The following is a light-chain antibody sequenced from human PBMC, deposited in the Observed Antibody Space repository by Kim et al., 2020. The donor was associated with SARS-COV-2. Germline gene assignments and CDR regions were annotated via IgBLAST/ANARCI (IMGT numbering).Light chain of an antibody. CDR1: SSDVGDSNY. V-gene: IGLV2-11*01. Sequence: QSALTQPRSVSGSPGQSVTISCTGTSSDVGDSNYVSWYQQHPGKAPKLMIYGVSKRPSGVPDRFSGPRSGNTASLTISGLQAEDEADYYCCSYAGSYTWVFGGGTQLTVL. J-gene: IGLJ3*02. CDR3: CSYAGSYTWV. CDR2: GVS.